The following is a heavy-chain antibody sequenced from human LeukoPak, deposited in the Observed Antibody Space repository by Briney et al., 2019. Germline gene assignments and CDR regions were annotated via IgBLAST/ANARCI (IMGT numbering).Heavy chain of an antibody. J-gene: IGHJ4*02. CDR1: GGTFSSYA. Sequence: ASVKVSCKASGGTFSSYAISWVRQAPGQGLEWMGRIIPIFGIANYAQKFRGRVTITADKSTSTAYMELSSLRSEDTAVYYCAVESSGYYYGGGVFDYWGQGTLVTVSS. CDR2: IIPIFGIA. D-gene: IGHD3-22*01. CDR3: AVESSGYYYGGGVFDY. V-gene: IGHV1-69*04.